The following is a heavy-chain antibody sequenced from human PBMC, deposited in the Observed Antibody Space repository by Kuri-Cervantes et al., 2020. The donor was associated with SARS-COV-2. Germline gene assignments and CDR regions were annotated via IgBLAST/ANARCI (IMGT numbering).Heavy chain of an antibody. CDR3: AENTPLVY. CDR1: GITFSNSV. CDR2: ITYDGSNK. J-gene: IGHJ4*02. Sequence: GESLKISCAVPGITFSNSVMHWVRQAPGKGLEWVALITYDGSNKFYADSVKGRFTISRDNLKNTLYLQMNSLRPEDTAVYYCAENTPLVYWGQGALVTVSS. D-gene: IGHD2-15*01. V-gene: IGHV3-30*18.